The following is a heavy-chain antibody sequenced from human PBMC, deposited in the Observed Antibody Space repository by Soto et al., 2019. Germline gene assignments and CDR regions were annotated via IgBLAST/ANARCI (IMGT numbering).Heavy chain of an antibody. CDR2: IKYDGSNK. J-gene: IGHJ5*02. CDR1: GFTFSSYG. CDR3: TREKFDP. V-gene: IGHV3-33*01. Sequence: GGSLRLSCAASGFTFSSYGMHWVRQAPGKGLEWVAVIKYDGSNKYYADSVKGRFTISRDNAKNTVYLEMNSLRAEDTAVYYCTREKFDPWGQGTLVTVSS.